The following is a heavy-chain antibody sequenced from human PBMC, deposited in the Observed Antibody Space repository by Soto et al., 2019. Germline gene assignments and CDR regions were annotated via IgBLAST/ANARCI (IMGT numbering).Heavy chain of an antibody. CDR2: IRSKSEGGTT. J-gene: IGHJ4*02. CDR3: TTGWSSRDY. CDR1: GFIFSNAW. V-gene: IGHV3-15*07. D-gene: IGHD6-13*01. Sequence: VQLVESGGGLVKPGGSLRLSCAASGFIFSNAWMNWVRQAPGKGLEWVGRIRSKSEGGTTDDAAPVEGRFIISRDDSKKMLYLQMNSLKIEDTAVYYCTTGWSSRDYWGQGTPVTVSA.